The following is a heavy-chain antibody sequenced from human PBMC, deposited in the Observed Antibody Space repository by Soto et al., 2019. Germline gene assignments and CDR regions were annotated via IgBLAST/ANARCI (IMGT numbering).Heavy chain of an antibody. CDR2: IIPIFGTA. J-gene: IGHJ6*02. Sequence: ASVKVSCKASGGTFSSYAISWVRQAPGQGLEWMGGIIPIFGTANYAQKFQGRVTITADESTSTAYMELSSLRSEDTAVYYCASGYYYDSSGYYYGSGYYYGMDVWGQGTTVTVSS. V-gene: IGHV1-69*13. CDR1: GGTFSSYA. D-gene: IGHD3-22*01. CDR3: ASGYYYDSSGYYYGSGYYYGMDV.